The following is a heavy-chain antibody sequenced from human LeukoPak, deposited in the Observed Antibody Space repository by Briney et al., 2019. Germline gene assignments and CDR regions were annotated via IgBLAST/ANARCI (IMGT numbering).Heavy chain of an antibody. J-gene: IGHJ4*02. Sequence: GGSLRLSCAASGFMFSGSPMHWVRQASGEGLEWVGRIRTKTNDYATTYAASVKGRFTISRDDSTNTAYLQMDSLKTEDTAVYYCARPSQFGSGTDYYLDSWGQGTLVTVSS. CDR2: IRTKTNDYAT. V-gene: IGHV3-73*01. CDR1: GFMFSGSP. D-gene: IGHD3-10*01. CDR3: ARPSQFGSGTDYYLDS.